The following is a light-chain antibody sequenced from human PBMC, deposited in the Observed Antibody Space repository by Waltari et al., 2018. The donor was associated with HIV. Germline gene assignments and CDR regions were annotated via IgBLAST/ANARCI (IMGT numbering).Light chain of an antibody. Sequence: AIQMTQSPPSLSASVGDRVTITCRASQDIGNDLGWYQQKPGKAPKLLIVSASRLQSGIPSRFSGSGSGTDFTLTINSLRPEDFATYWCLQDFNYPRTFGQGTQVEMK. CDR2: SAS. J-gene: IGKJ1*01. V-gene: IGKV1-6*01. CDR1: QDIGND. CDR3: LQDFNYPRT.